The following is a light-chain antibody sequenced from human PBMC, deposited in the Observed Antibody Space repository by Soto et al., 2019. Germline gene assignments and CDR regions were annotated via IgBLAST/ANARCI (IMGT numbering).Light chain of an antibody. CDR1: SSDVGGYEF. CDR2: KVS. V-gene: IGLV2-14*01. J-gene: IGLJ1*01. CDR3: SSFTSAYTYV. Sequence: SVLTQPGPESSSPGQSLAISCTGTSSDVGGYEFVSWYQQHLGKAPKLLISKVSNRPSGVSDRFSGSKSDNTASLTISRLQAEEEADYYCSSFTSAYTYVFGSGTKVTV.